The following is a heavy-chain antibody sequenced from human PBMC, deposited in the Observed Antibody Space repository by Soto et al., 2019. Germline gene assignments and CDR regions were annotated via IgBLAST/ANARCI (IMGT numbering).Heavy chain of an antibody. V-gene: IGHV1-69*12. J-gene: IGHJ4*02. CDR3: ARDRGGKVVARYYFDY. D-gene: IGHD3-10*01. CDR2: IIPIFGTA. CDR1: GGTFSSYA. Sequence: QVQLVQSGAEVKKPGSSVKVSCKASGGTFSSYAISWVRQAPGQGLEWMGGIIPIFGTANYAQKFQGRVTITADESTSTAYMELSSLGSEDTVVYYCARDRGGKVVARYYFDYWGQGTLVTVSS.